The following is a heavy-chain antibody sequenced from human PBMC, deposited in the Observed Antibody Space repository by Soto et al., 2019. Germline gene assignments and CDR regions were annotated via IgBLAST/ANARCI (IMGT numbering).Heavy chain of an antibody. CDR1: GYTFTSYA. D-gene: IGHD4-17*01. Sequence: ASVKVSCKASGYTFTSYAMHWVRQAPGQRLEWMGWINAGNGNTKYSQKFQGRVTITRDTSASTAYMELSSLRSEDTAVYYCAREYAVTGLLTAEYFQHWGQGTLVTVSS. CDR3: AREYAVTGLLTAEYFQH. CDR2: INAGNGNT. J-gene: IGHJ1*01. V-gene: IGHV1-3*01.